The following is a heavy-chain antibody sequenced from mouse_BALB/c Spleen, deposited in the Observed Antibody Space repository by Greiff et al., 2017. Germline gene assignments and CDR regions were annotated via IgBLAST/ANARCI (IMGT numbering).Heavy chain of an antibody. CDR2: ISDGGSYT. Sequence: DVMLVESGGGLVKPGGSLKLSCAASGFTFSDYYMYWVRQTPEKRLEWVATISDGGSYTYYPDSVKGRFTISRDNAKNNLYLQMSSLKSEDTAMYYCARGGARATYAMDYWGQGTSVTVSS. J-gene: IGHJ4*01. V-gene: IGHV5-4*02. CDR3: ARGGARATYAMDY. CDR1: GFTFSDYY. D-gene: IGHD3-1*01.